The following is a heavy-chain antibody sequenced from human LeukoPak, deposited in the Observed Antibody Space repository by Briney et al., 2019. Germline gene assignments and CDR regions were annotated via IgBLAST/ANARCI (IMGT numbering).Heavy chain of an antibody. CDR1: GFSFSSYA. CDR3: AKTNGYYDL. D-gene: IGHD3-22*01. Sequence: PGGSLRLSCAASGFSFSSYAMSWVRRAPARGLEWVSSMKGGGETIYADSVKGRFTISRDNSKSTVYLQMNSLRAEDTAVYHCAKTNGYYDLWGQGTLVIVSS. V-gene: IGHV3-23*01. CDR2: MKGGGET. J-gene: IGHJ4*02.